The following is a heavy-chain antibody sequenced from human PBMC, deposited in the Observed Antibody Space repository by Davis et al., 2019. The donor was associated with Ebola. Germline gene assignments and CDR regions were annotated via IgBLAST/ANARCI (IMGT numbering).Heavy chain of an antibody. CDR2: INPNGGST. J-gene: IGHJ6*02. V-gene: IGHV1-46*01. CDR1: GYTFTSYY. D-gene: IGHD2-2*01. Sequence: ASVKVSCKASGYTFTSYYMHWVRQAPGQGLEWMGIINPNGGSTSYAQKFQGRVTMTTDTSTSTAYMELRSLRSDDTAVYYCVRDIGSSTSCYLCSYYGMDVWGQGTTVTVSS. CDR3: VRDIGSSTSCYLCSYYGMDV.